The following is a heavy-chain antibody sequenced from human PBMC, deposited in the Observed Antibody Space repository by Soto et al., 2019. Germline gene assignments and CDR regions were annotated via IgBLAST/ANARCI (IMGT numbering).Heavy chain of an antibody. CDR2: ISWNSGRT. Sequence: EVQLVESGGGLVQPARSLRLSCAASGFNFDDYAMHWVRHAPGKGLEWVSGISWNSGRTAYADSVKGRFTISRDNAKNSLYLQMNSLRAADTALYSCAKDFNRLLWFGDYYSMDVWGKGTTVTVSS. CDR3: AKDFNRLLWFGDYYSMDV. J-gene: IGHJ6*03. D-gene: IGHD3-10*01. CDR1: GFNFDDYA. V-gene: IGHV3-9*01.